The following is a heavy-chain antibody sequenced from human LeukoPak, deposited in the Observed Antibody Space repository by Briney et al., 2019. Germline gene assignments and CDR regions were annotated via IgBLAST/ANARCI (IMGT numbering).Heavy chain of an antibody. J-gene: IGHJ5*02. V-gene: IGHV3-23*01. CDR2: ISATGEST. Sequence: PGGSLRLSCAASRFSFNAYAMSWVRQAPGKGLEWVSGISATGESTYYADSVKGRFTISRDNSKNTLFLQMNSLRAEDTALYYCAKIATRLIDSFGSERGWFNPWGQGTLVTVSS. CDR1: RFSFNAYA. D-gene: IGHD3-10*01. CDR3: AKIATRLIDSFGSERGWFNP.